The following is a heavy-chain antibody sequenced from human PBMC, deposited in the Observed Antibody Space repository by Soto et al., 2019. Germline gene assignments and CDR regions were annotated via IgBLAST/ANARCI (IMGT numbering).Heavy chain of an antibody. CDR1: GGSVSSGNYF. CDR3: ARSMFYSDGINYSPFEY. D-gene: IGHD3-22*01. CDR2: FYYTGSI. V-gene: IGHV4-61*01. J-gene: IGHJ4*02. Sequence: QVQLQESGPGLVKPSETLSLTCTVSGGSVSSGNYFWSWIRQPPGKGLEWIGYFYYTGSINYNPSLKSRVTIFIDASKNRFSLRLSSVTAADTAVYYCARSMFYSDGINYSPFEYWGQGTLVTASS.